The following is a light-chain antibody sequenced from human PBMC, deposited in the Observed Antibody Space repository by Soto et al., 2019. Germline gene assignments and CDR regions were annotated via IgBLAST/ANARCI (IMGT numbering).Light chain of an antibody. J-gene: IGLJ1*01. CDR2: GVN. CDR3: CSYARSTWGYV. Sequence: QSLLTQPASASGSPGQPITISCTGPSSDFVAYILVSWYQHYPDKATNLLIYGVNQWPSGISDRFSGSKSGNTASLTISGLQAEDEADYYCCSYARSTWGYVFGTGTKVTVL. CDR1: SSDFVAYIL. V-gene: IGLV2-23*02.